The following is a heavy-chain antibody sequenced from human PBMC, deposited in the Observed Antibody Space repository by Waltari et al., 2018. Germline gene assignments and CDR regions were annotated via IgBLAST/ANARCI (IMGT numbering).Heavy chain of an antibody. D-gene: IGHD3-22*01. CDR2: FDPEDGET. J-gene: IGHJ4*02. CDR3: ATPSGYYSSIWYFDY. CDR1: GYTLTELS. Sequence: QVQLVQSGAEVKKPGASVKVSCKVSGYTLTELSMHWVRQAPGKGLEWMGGFDPEDGETIYAEKFQGRVTITADTSTDTAYMELSSLRSEDTAVYYCATPSGYYSSIWYFDYWGQGTLVTVSS. V-gene: IGHV1-24*01.